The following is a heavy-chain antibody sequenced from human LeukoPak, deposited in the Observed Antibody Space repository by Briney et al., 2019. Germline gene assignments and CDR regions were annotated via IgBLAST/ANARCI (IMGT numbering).Heavy chain of an antibody. D-gene: IGHD6-13*01. J-gene: IGHJ4*02. CDR2: ISNSCSYI. CDR1: GFTFSSYS. Sequence: GGSLRLSCAASGFTFSSYSMNWVRQAPGKGLEWVSSISNSCSYIYYADLLKGRFTISRDNAKNSLYLQMKSLRAEDTAVYYCARDRESSSWFDYWGQGTLVTVSS. CDR3: ARDRESSSWFDY. V-gene: IGHV3-21*01.